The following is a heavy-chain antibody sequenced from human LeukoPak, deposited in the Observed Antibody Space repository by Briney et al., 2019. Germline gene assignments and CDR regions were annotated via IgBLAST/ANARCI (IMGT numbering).Heavy chain of an antibody. D-gene: IGHD2-15*01. CDR3: VRGPPTPGFFHFFF. V-gene: IGHV3-66*01. Sequence: GGSLRLSCAVSGLTVSSNFISWVRQAPGKGLEWVSVIYSGGRTYYAGSVKGRFTISRDSSKNTVDLQMSSLRVDDSAIYYCVRGPPTPGFFHFFFWGQGTLATVSS. J-gene: IGHJ4*02. CDR2: IYSGGRT. CDR1: GLTVSSNF.